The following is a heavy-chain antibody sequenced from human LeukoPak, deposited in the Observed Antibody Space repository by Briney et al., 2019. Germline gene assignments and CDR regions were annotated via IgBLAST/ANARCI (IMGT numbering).Heavy chain of an antibody. Sequence: GGSLRLSCAASGFTFSSYAMHWVRQAPGKGLEWVAVISYDGSNKYYADFVKGRFTISRDNSKNTLYLQMNSLRAEDTAVYYCARDRQYSSGWYLNFQNYYYGMDVWGQGTTVTVSS. CDR1: GFTFSSYA. CDR3: ARDRQYSSGWYLNFQNYYYGMDV. V-gene: IGHV3-30*04. CDR2: ISYDGSNK. J-gene: IGHJ6*02. D-gene: IGHD6-19*01.